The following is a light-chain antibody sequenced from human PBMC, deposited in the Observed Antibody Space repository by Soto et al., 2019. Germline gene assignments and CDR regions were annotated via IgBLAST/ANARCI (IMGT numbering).Light chain of an antibody. J-gene: IGLJ1*01. CDR1: SSNIGGNS. V-gene: IGLV1-51*01. Sequence: QSVLTQPPSVSAAPGQKVTIPCSGSSSNIGGNSVSWYQQLPGTAPKLLIYDDNKRPSGIPDRFSGSKSGTSATLGITGFQTGDEADYYCGSWDSSLSAYVFGTATKVTVL. CDR3: GSWDSSLSAYV. CDR2: DDN.